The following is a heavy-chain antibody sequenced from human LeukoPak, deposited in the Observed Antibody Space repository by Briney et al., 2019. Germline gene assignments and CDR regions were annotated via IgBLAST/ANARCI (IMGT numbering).Heavy chain of an antibody. CDR3: ARGEDSSGWFYYYYYMDV. V-gene: IGHV3-74*01. D-gene: IGHD6-19*01. CDR2: INSDGSST. J-gene: IGHJ6*03. Sequence: GGSLRLSCAASGFTFSSYWMHWARQAPGKGLVWVSRINSDGSSTSYADSVKGRFTISRDNAKNTLYLQMNSLRAEDTAVYYCARGEDSSGWFYYYYYMDVWGKGTTVTVSS. CDR1: GFTFSSYW.